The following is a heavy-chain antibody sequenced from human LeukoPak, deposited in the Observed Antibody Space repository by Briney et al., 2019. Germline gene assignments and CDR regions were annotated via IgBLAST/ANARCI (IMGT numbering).Heavy chain of an antibody. CDR2: IIPILGIA. V-gene: IGHV1-69*04. Sequence: SVKVSCKASGGTFSSYAISWVRQAPGQGLEWMGRIIPILGIANYAQKFQGRVTITADKSTSTAYMELSSLRSEDTAVYYCAGEWIQLPSGMDVWGQGTTVTVS. J-gene: IGHJ6*02. D-gene: IGHD5-18*01. CDR3: AGEWIQLPSGMDV. CDR1: GGTFSSYA.